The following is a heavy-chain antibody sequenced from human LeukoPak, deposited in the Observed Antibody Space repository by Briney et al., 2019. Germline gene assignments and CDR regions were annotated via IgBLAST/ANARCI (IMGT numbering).Heavy chain of an antibody. V-gene: IGHV4-34*01. CDR1: GGSITSYY. D-gene: IGHD3-22*01. CDR2: INHSGST. CDR3: ARGLYYYDSSGYYHYFDY. Sequence: SETLSLTCTVSGGSITSYYWSWIRQPPGKGLEWIGEINHSGSTNYNPSLKSRVTISVDTSKNQFSLKLSSVTAADTAVYYCARGLYYYDSSGYYHYFDYWGQGTLVTVSS. J-gene: IGHJ4*02.